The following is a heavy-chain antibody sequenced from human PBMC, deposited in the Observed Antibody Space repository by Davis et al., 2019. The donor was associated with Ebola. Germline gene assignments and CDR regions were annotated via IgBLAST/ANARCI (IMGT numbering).Heavy chain of an antibody. Sequence: PGGSLRLSCAASGFTFSDYYMSWIRQAPGKGLEWVSYISSSGSTIYYADSVKGRFTISRDNSKKTLYLQMNSLRAEDTAGYYCAKDRYYDSSGLTWGQGTLLTVSS. CDR2: ISSSGSTI. D-gene: IGHD3-22*01. J-gene: IGHJ5*02. V-gene: IGHV3-11*04. CDR1: GFTFSDYY. CDR3: AKDRYYDSSGLT.